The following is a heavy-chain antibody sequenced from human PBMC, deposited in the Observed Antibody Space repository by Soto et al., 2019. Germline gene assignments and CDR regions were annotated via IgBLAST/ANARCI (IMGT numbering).Heavy chain of an antibody. D-gene: IGHD3-16*02. Sequence: GESLKISCKGSGYIFTNYWIGWVRQMPGKGLEWMGIIYPGDSDTRYSPSLQGQVTISADKSTSTAYLQWSSLKASDTAMYYGATTGVDLVDLSPFDYWGQGTLVTVSS. CDR1: GYIFTNYW. CDR2: IYPGDSDT. CDR3: ATTGVDLVDLSPFDY. J-gene: IGHJ4*02. V-gene: IGHV5-51*01.